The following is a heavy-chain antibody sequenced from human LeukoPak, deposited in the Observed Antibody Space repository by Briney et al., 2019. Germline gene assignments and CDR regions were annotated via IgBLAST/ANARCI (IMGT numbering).Heavy chain of an antibody. CDR3: ARVLSRSSYSSGWKGDFDY. Sequence: ASVKVSCKASGYTFTSYAMNWVRQAPGQGLEWMGWINTNTGNPTYAQGFTGRFVFSLDTSVSTAYLQISSLKAEDTAVYYCARVLSRSSYSSGWKGDFDYWGQGTLVTVSS. D-gene: IGHD6-19*01. CDR2: INTNTGNP. CDR1: GYTFTSYA. V-gene: IGHV7-4-1*02. J-gene: IGHJ4*02.